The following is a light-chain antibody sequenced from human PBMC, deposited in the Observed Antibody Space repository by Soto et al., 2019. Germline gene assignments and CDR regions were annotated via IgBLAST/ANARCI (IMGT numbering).Light chain of an antibody. J-gene: IGKJ5*01. V-gene: IGKV1-13*02. CDR1: QGISLS. Sequence: IQLTQSPTSLSASVGDRVTITCRASQGISLSLAWYQQRPGNSPRLLIYDASALGSGVPSRFSGHASGTEFTLSISSLHPEDFPTYFCQQYESYPITFGQGTRLEI. CDR2: DAS. CDR3: QQYESYPIT.